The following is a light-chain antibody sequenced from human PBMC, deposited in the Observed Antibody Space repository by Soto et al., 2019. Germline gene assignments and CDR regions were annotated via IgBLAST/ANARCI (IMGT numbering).Light chain of an antibody. CDR1: SGHSYYA. Sequence: QPVLTQSPSASASLGASVKLTCTLSSGHSYYATAWHQQQPEKGPRYLMKYNSDGSHSKGDGIPDRFSGSSSGAERYLTISSLQSEDEADYYCQTWGTGILVFGGGTKVTVL. CDR2: YNSDGSH. V-gene: IGLV4-69*01. CDR3: QTWGTGILV. J-gene: IGLJ2*01.